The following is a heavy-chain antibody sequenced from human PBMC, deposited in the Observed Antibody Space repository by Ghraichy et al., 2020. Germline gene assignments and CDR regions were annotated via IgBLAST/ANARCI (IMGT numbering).Heavy chain of an antibody. V-gene: IGHV3-21*01. CDR2: ISSSSSYI. J-gene: IGHJ4*02. CDR3: ARVRYVKGPEGNPRRYLDY. Sequence: GGSLRLSCAASGFTFSSYSMNWVRQAPGKGLEWVSSISSSSSYIYYADSVKGRFTISRDNAKNSLYLQMNSLRAEDTAVYYCARVRYVKGPEGNPRRYLDYWGQGTLVTVSS. D-gene: IGHD1-14*01. CDR1: GFTFSSYS.